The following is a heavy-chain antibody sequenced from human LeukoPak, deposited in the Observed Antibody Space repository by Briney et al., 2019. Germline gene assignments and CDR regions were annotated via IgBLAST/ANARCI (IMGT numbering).Heavy chain of an antibody. V-gene: IGHV1-69*06. CDR1: GATFSSYT. Sequence: ASVKVSCKASGATFSSYTISRVRHPPGQGLELMGGTIPIFGTANYAQKFQGRVTITADKSTSTAYMELSSLRSEDTAVYYWARDLVRGVKYYGFDPWGQGTLVTVSS. J-gene: IGHJ5*02. CDR2: TIPIFGTA. CDR3: ARDLVRGVKYYGFDP. D-gene: IGHD3-10*02.